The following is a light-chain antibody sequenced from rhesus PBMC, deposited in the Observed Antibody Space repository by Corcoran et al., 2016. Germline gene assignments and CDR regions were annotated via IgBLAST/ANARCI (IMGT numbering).Light chain of an antibody. Sequence: ETVVTQSPATLSLSPGERATLSCRASQSVGSNLAWSHQKPGQAPNLRIYDASRRATGIPDRVSGSGSGTEFTLTSSSLEPEDVGVYYCQQYNNWNSFGQGTKVEIK. CDR3: QQYNNWNS. CDR1: QSVGSN. CDR2: DAS. J-gene: IGKJ2*01. V-gene: IGKV3-42*02.